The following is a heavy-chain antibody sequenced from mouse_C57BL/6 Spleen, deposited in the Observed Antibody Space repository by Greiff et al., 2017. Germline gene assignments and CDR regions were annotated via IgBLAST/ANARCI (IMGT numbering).Heavy chain of an antibody. CDR3: ARSAYYSNFFAD. J-gene: IGHJ3*01. D-gene: IGHD2-5*01. CDR2: INPNNGGT. Sequence: VQLQQSGPELVKPGASVKIPCKASGYTFTDYNMDWVKQSHGKSLEWIGDINPNNGGTIYNQKFKGKATLTVDKSSSTAYMELRSLTSEDTAVYYCARSAYYSNFFADWGKGTLVTVSA. CDR1: GYTFTDYN. V-gene: IGHV1-18*01.